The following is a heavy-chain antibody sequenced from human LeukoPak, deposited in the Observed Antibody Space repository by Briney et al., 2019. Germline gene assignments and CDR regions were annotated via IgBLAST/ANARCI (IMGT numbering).Heavy chain of an antibody. Sequence: SETLSLTCTVSGGSISSYYWSWLRQPPGKGLEWIGYIYYSGSTNYNPSLKSRVTLSVDTSKNQFSLKLSSVTAADTAVYYCAREVPAAMRWYFDLWGRGNLVTVSS. J-gene: IGHJ2*01. CDR1: GGSISSYY. V-gene: IGHV4-59*01. D-gene: IGHD2-2*01. CDR3: AREVPAAMRWYFDL. CDR2: IYYSGST.